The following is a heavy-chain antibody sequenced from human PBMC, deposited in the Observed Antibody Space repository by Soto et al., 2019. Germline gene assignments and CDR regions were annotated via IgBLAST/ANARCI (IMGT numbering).Heavy chain of an antibody. D-gene: IGHD6-19*01. CDR1: GFSFSNSP. V-gene: IGHV3-30*14. CDR2: ISNDGSAQ. J-gene: IGHJ4*02. Sequence: GGSLRLSCAASGFSFSNSPMHWVRQSPVKGLEWVAVISNDGSAQAYADSVKGRFTLSRDNSKNTLSLQMDSLLNEDTGVYYCAREGSSSGRAGVFGSWGQGAQVTVSS. CDR3: AREGSSSGRAGVFGS.